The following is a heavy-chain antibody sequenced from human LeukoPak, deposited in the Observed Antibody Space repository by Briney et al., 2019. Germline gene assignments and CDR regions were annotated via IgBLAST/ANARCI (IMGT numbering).Heavy chain of an antibody. CDR1: GFTFDDSA. J-gene: IGHJ1*01. Sequence: GRSLRLSCAASGFTFDDSAMHWVRQVPGKGLEWVSGISWNSGIIDYADSVKGRFTISRDNAKNSLYLQMNNLRPDDTAFYYCAKAPPYYSDSSGYFQHWGQGTLVTVSS. D-gene: IGHD3-22*01. V-gene: IGHV3-9*01. CDR3: AKAPPYYSDSSGYFQH. CDR2: ISWNSGII.